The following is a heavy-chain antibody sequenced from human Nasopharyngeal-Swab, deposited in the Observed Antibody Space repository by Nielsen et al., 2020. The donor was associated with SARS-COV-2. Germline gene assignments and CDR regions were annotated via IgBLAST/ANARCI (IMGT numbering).Heavy chain of an antibody. J-gene: IGHJ4*02. CDR1: GYTFTSYC. D-gene: IGHD6-19*01. CDR3: ARSTIAVAGRGISDY. CDR2: ISAYNGNT. Sequence: ASVKVSCKASGYTFTSYCISWVRQAPGQGLEWMGWISAYNGNTNYAQKLQGRVTMTTDTSTSTAYMELRSLRSDDTAVYYCARSTIAVAGRGISDYWGQGTLVTVSS. V-gene: IGHV1-18*01.